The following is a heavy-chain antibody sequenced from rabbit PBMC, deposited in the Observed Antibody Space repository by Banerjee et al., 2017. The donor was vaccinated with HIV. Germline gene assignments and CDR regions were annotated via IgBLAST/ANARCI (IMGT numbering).Heavy chain of an antibody. Sequence: QSLEESGGDLVKPGASLTLTCTASGFSFSNKYVMCWVRQAPGKGLEWIACINTSSGSTVYATWAKGRFTISKTSSTTVTLQMTSLTAADTATYFCARDDAIGWNFNLWGPGTLVTVS. CDR2: INTSSGST. D-gene: IGHD6-1*01. CDR3: ARDDAIGWNFNL. J-gene: IGHJ4*01. CDR1: GFSFSNKYV. V-gene: IGHV1S40*01.